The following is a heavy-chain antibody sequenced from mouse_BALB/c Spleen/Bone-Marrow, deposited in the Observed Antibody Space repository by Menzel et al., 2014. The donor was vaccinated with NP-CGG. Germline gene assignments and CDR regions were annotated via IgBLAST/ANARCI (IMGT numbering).Heavy chain of an antibody. CDR2: INSNGGST. D-gene: IGHD1-1*01. Sequence: EVQVVESGGGLVQPGGSLKLSCAASGFTFSSHGMSWVRQTPDKRLELVATINSNGGSTYYPDSVKGRFTISRDNAKNTLYLQMSSLKSEDTAMYYCARERYYGNGRIFEYWGQGTTLTVSS. V-gene: IGHV5-6-3*01. CDR1: GFTFSSHG. J-gene: IGHJ2*01. CDR3: ARERYYGNGRIFEY.